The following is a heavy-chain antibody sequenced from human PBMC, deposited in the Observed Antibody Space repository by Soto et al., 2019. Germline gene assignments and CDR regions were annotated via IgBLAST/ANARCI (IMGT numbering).Heavy chain of an antibody. CDR1: GFTFSSYG. D-gene: IGHD3-22*01. V-gene: IGHV3-23*01. CDR3: AKYQPMTQPRPYFDY. CDR2: ISSSGVST. Sequence: GGSLRLSCAASGFTFSSYGMSWVRQAPGKGLGWVSAISSSGVSTFYADSVKGRFTISRDNSRNTLYLQMNSLRAEDTAIYYCAKYQPMTQPRPYFDYWGQGTLVTVSS. J-gene: IGHJ4*02.